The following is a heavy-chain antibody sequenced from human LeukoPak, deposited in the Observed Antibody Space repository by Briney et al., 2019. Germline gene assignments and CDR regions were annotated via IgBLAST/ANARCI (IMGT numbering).Heavy chain of an antibody. V-gene: IGHV3-11*04. CDR2: ISSSGSTI. J-gene: IGHJ4*02. CDR1: GFTFSDYY. D-gene: IGHD3-3*01. Sequence: GGSLRLPCAASGFTFSDYYMGWIRQAPGKGLEWVSYISSSGSTIYYADSVKGRFTISRDNAKNSLYLQMNSLRAEDTAVYYCATEWLFAFDYWGQGTLVTVSS. CDR3: ATEWLFAFDY.